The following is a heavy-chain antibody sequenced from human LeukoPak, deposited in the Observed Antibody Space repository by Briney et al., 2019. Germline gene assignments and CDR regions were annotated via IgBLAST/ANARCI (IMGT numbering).Heavy chain of an antibody. CDR2: IRQDGSEK. J-gene: IGHJ4*02. CDR1: GLTFSSYW. CDR3: ARLSAMVRGPEDIFYFEF. Sequence: GGSLRLSCAASGLTFSSYWMSWVRQPPGKGLEWVANIRQDGSEKYYVDSVKGRFTISRDIAKQSVFLQMNSLRAEDTAVYYCARLSAMVRGPEDIFYFEFWGLGTLVTVSA. V-gene: IGHV3-7*01. D-gene: IGHD3-10*01.